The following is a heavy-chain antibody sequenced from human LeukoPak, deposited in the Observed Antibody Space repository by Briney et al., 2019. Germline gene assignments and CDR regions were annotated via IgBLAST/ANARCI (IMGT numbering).Heavy chain of an antibody. Sequence: NSSQTLSLTCAVSGGSISSGGYSWSWIRQPPGKGLEWIGYIYHSGSTYYNPSLKSRVTISVDRSKNQFSLKLSSVTAADTAVYYCARGPPGTMIVAYWGQGTLVTVSS. CDR2: IYHSGST. CDR1: GGSISSGGYS. J-gene: IGHJ4*02. V-gene: IGHV4-30-2*01. D-gene: IGHD3-22*01. CDR3: ARGPPGTMIVAY.